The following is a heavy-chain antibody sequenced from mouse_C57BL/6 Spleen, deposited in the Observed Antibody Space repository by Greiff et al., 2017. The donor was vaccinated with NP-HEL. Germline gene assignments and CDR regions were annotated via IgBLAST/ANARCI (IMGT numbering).Heavy chain of an antibody. CDR1: GYTFTSYW. CDR2: IDPSDSYT. Sequence: VQLQQPGAELVMPGASVKLSCKASGYTFTSYWMPWVKQRPGQGLEWIGEIDPSDSYTNYNQKFKGKSTLTVDKSSSTAYMQLSSLTSEDAAVYYCARRGDYGSSLDDWGQGTTLTVSS. D-gene: IGHD1-1*01. CDR3: ARRGDYGSSLDD. J-gene: IGHJ2*01. V-gene: IGHV1-69*01.